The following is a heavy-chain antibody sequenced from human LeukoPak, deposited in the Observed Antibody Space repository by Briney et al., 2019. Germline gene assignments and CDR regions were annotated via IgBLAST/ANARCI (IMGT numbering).Heavy chain of an antibody. V-gene: IGHV3-23*01. CDR3: AKRSGPKDYYGMDV. CDR2: ISGSGGST. Sequence: GGSLRLSCAASGFTLSSYAMSWVRQAPGKGLEWVSAISGSGGSTYYADSVKGRFTISRDNSKNTLYLQMNSLRAEDTAVYYCAKRSGPKDYYGMDVWGQGTTVTVSS. D-gene: IGHD6-19*01. CDR1: GFTLSSYA. J-gene: IGHJ6*02.